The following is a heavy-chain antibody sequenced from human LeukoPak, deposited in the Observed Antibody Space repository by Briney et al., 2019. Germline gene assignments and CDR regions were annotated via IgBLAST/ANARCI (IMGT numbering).Heavy chain of an antibody. V-gene: IGHV3-21*01. CDR3: ARDRNMAAAGTDY. Sequence: GGSLRLSCAASGFTFSTYTMNWVRQTSGKGLEWDSSISSSSSYIYYADSVKGRFTISRDNAKNSLYLQMNSLRAEDTAVYYCARDRNMAAAGTDYWGQGTLVTVSS. CDR1: GFTFSTYT. D-gene: IGHD6-13*01. CDR2: ISSSSSYI. J-gene: IGHJ4*02.